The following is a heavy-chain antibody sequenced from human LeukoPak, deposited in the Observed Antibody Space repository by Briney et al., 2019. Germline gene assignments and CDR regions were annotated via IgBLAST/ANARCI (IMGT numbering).Heavy chain of an antibody. J-gene: IGHJ4*02. CDR2: IRYDGSNK. D-gene: IGHD3-9*01. CDR1: GFTFSSYG. V-gene: IGHV3-30*02. CDR3: AKGRRVLRYFDWLPPTN. Sequence: GGSLRLSCAASGFTFSSYGMHWVRQAPGKGLEWVAFIRYDGSNKYYADSVKGRFTISRDNSENTLYLQMNSLRAEDTAVYYCAKGRRVLRYFDWLPPTNWGQGTLVTVSS.